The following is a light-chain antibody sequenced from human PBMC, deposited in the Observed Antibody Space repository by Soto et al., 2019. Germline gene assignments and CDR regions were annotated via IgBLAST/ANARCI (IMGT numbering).Light chain of an antibody. CDR3: QQSYSNPPWT. CDR1: QDIGTY. V-gene: IGKV1-39*01. Sequence: DIQMTQSPSSLSASVGDRVTITCRASQDIGTYLVWYQQKAGKPPKVLIYAASTLQSGVPSRFSGSGSGTDFTLTISSLQPEDFATYFCQQSYSNPPWTFGQGTKVDI. CDR2: AAS. J-gene: IGKJ1*01.